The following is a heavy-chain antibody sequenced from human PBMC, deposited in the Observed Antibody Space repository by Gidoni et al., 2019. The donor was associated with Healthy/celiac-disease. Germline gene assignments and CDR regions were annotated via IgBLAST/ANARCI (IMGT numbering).Heavy chain of an antibody. CDR1: GGSISSGCYS. D-gene: IGHD1-7*01. CDR3: ARQYNWNYAVDY. V-gene: IGHV4-31*03. Sequence: QVQLQESGPGLVKPSQTLSLTCPFSGGSISSGCYSWSWIRQHPGKGLEWIGYIYYSGSTYYNPSLKSRVTISVDTSKNQSFLKLSSVTAADTAVYYCARQYNWNYAVDYWGQGTLVTVSS. J-gene: IGHJ4*02. CDR2: IYYSGST.